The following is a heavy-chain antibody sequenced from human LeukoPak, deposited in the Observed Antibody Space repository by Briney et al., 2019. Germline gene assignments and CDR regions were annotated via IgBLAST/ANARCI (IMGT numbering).Heavy chain of an antibody. CDR2: ISYDGSNK. CDR3: AKRTANYYFDY. V-gene: IGHV3-30-3*02. CDR1: GFTFSSYA. D-gene: IGHD4-17*01. Sequence: QPGGSLRLSCAASGFTFSSYAMHWVRQAPGKGLEWVAVISYDGSNKYYADSVKGRFTISRDNSKNTLYLQMNSLRAEDTAVYYCAKRTANYYFDYWGQGTLVTVSS. J-gene: IGHJ4*02.